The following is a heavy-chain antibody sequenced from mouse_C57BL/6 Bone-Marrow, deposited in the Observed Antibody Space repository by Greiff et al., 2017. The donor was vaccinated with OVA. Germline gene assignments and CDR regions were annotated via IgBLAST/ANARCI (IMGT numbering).Heavy chain of an antibody. D-gene: IGHD1-1*01. V-gene: IGHV1-26*01. Sequence: EVKLQQSGPELVKPGASVKISCKASGYTFTDYYMNWVKQSHGKSLEWIGDINPNNGGTSYNQKFKGKATLTVDKSSSTAYMELRSLTSEDSAVYYCARNYYGSNDYWGQGTTLTVSS. J-gene: IGHJ2*01. CDR2: INPNNGGT. CDR3: ARNYYGSNDY. CDR1: GYTFTDYY.